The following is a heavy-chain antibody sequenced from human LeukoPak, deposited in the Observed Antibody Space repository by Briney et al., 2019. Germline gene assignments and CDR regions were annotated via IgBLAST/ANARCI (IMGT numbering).Heavy chain of an antibody. Sequence: GGSLRLSCAFTFTTYWLGWVRQPPGKGLEWVANIKQDGTEKYYVDSVKGRFTISRDNTKNSLYLQMNTLRVEDTAIYYCVRVALHYYGSESYYFFEHWGQGTPVTASS. CDR1: TFTTYW. J-gene: IGHJ4*02. D-gene: IGHD3-10*01. CDR2: IKQDGTEK. CDR3: VRVALHYYGSESYYFFEH. V-gene: IGHV3-7*01.